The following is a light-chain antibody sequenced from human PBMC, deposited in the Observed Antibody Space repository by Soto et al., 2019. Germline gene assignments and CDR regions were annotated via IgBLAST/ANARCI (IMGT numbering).Light chain of an antibody. CDR1: ESIFSK. CDR2: GAS. J-gene: IGKJ4*01. V-gene: IGKV3-15*01. Sequence: EVVMTQFPATLSVSPGERATLSCRASESIFSKLAWYQQKVGQTPRLVIFGASTRATGIPDRFSGSESGTDFTLTISSLQSEDLGIYYCHQYNKWPPTFGGGTNVEI. CDR3: HQYNKWPPT.